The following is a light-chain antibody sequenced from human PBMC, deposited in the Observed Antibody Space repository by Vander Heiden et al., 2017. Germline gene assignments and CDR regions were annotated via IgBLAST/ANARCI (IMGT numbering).Light chain of an antibody. Sequence: QPALTQPASVSGSPGQSITISCTGTSSDVGGYNYVSWFQQHPGKAPKRMIYEVSNRPSGVSNRFSGSKSGNTASLTISGLQAEDEADYYCSSYTSTSTLVFGTGTKVTVL. V-gene: IGLV2-14*01. CDR2: EVS. CDR3: SSYTSTSTLV. CDR1: SSDVGGYNY. J-gene: IGLJ1*01.